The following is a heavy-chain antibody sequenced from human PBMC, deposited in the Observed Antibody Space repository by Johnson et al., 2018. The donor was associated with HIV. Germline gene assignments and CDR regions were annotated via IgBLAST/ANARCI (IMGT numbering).Heavy chain of an antibody. Sequence: QVQLVESGGGVVQPGRSLRLSCAASGFTFSTYAMHWVRQAPGKGLEWVAVISYDGSNKYFADSVKGRFTIYRDNSKNTLYLQMNRLRAEVKALYYCAKDTVAGLDDAFDIWGQGKMVTVSS. J-gene: IGHJ3*02. CDR2: ISYDGSNK. CDR1: GFTFSTYA. D-gene: IGHD6-19*01. CDR3: AKDTVAGLDDAFDI. V-gene: IGHV3-30-3*01.